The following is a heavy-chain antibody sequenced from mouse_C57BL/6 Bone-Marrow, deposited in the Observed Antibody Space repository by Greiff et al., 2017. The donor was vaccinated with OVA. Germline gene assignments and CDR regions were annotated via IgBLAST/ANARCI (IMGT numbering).Heavy chain of an antibody. CDR2: IDPSDSYT. Sequence: QVQLQQPGAELVMPGASVKLSCKASGYTFTSYWMHWVKQLPGQGLEWIGEIDPSDSYTNYNQKFKGKSTLTVDKSSSTAYMQLSSLTSEDSAVYCSAREDYSVFDYWGQGTTLTVSS. CDR1: GYTFTSYW. D-gene: IGHD2-12*01. J-gene: IGHJ2*01. V-gene: IGHV1-69*01. CDR3: AREDYSVFDY.